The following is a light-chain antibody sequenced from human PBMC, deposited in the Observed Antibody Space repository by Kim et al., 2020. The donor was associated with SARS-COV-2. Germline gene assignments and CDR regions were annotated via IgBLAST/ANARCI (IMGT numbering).Light chain of an antibody. CDR2: GKN. J-gene: IGLJ2*01. CDR3: NSRDSNDNVV. V-gene: IGLV3-19*01. Sequence: VAVGKTVRITCQGDSLRSYYATWYQQKPGQAPIVVIYGKNNRPSGIPDRFSGSSSGNTASLTITGTQAGDEADYYCNSRDSNDNVVFGGGTQLTVL. CDR1: SLRSYY.